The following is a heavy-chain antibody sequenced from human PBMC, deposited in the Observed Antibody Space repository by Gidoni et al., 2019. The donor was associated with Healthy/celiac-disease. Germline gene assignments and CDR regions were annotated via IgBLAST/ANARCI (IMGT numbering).Heavy chain of an antibody. Sequence: EVQLVESGGGWVQPGGSLRLSCAASGFTFSSYWMSWVRQAPGKGLEWVANIKQEGSEKYYVDSVKGRFTISRDNAKNSLYLQMNSLRAEDTAVYYCARGPLAGVDDAFDIWGQGTMVTVSS. J-gene: IGHJ3*02. CDR1: GFTFSSYW. CDR2: IKQEGSEK. D-gene: IGHD2-15*01. CDR3: ARGPLAGVDDAFDI. V-gene: IGHV3-7*05.